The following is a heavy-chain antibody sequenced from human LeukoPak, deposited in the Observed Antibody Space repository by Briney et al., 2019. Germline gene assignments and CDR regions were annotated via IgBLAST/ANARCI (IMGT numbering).Heavy chain of an antibody. CDR1: GGSITNGGYY. V-gene: IGHV4-39*01. Sequence: SETLSLTCAVSGGSITNGGYYWGWIRQPPGKGLEWIGSIYYSGSTYYNPSLKSRVTISVDTSKNQFSLKVSSVTAADTAVYYCARHCSGGSCYSDFDCWGQGTLVTVSS. J-gene: IGHJ4*02. CDR3: ARHCSGGSCYSDFDC. D-gene: IGHD2-15*01. CDR2: IYYSGST.